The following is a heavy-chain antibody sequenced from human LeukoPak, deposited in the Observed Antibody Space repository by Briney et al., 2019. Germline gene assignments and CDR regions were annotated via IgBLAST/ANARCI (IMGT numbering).Heavy chain of an antibody. CDR1: GFTFSSYA. CDR2: ISGSGGST. CDR3: AKDRLRFLEWFGSYYFDY. D-gene: IGHD3-3*01. Sequence: SGGSLRLSCAASGFTFSSYAMSWVRQAPGKGLEWVSAISGSGGSTYYADSVKGRFTISRDNSKNTLYLQMNSLRAEDTAVYYCAKDRLRFLEWFGSYYFDYWGQGTLVTVSS. V-gene: IGHV3-23*01. J-gene: IGHJ4*02.